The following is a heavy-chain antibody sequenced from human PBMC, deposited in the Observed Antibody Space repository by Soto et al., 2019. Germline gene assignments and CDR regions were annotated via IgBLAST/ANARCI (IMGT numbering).Heavy chain of an antibody. V-gene: IGHV4-59*01. CDR2: IYYSGST. Sequence: HSETLSLTCTVSGDSISSYYWSWIRQPPGKGLEWIGYIYYSGSTNYNPSLKSRVTISVDTSKNQFSLKLSSVTAADTAVYYCARSNGDYGDYWGQGTLVTVSS. CDR1: GDSISSYY. J-gene: IGHJ4*02. D-gene: IGHD4-17*01. CDR3: ARSNGDYGDY.